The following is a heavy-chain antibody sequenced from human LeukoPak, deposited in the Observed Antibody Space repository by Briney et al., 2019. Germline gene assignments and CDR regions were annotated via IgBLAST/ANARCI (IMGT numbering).Heavy chain of an antibody. CDR3: AKQRWLQFVYFDY. CDR2: ISGSGGST. CDR1: GLTFSSYA. Sequence: PGGSLRLSCAASGLTFSSYAMRWVRQAPGKGLEWVSAISGSGGSTYYADSVKGRFTISRDNSKNTLYLQMNSLRAEDTAVYYWAKQRWLQFVYFDYWGQGTLVTVSS. D-gene: IGHD5-24*01. J-gene: IGHJ4*02. V-gene: IGHV3-23*01.